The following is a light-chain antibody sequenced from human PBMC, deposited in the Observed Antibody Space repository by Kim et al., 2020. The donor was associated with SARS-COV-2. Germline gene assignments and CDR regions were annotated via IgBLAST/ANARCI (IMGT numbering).Light chain of an antibody. V-gene: IGLV2-11*03. Sequence: GHPFILSSSGTAFYVCSYNSVSWYRQPPGKAPYLFFYDVKQQPSRFPDLFSVSKSDNTDSLTISGLQADDESDYHCCSYAGSHTYVFGTGTKVTVL. CDR2: DVK. CDR3: CSYAGSHTYV. J-gene: IGLJ1*01. CDR1: AFYVCSYNS.